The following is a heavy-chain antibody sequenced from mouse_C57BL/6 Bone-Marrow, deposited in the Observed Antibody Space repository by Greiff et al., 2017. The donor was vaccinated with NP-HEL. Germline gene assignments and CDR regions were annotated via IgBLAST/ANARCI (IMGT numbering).Heavy chain of an antibody. D-gene: IGHD1-1*01. CDR3: ARQNYYGSSYVSWFAY. J-gene: IGHJ3*01. CDR1: GFTFSSYG. CDR2: ISSGGSYT. V-gene: IGHV5-6*01. Sequence: EVMLVESGGDLVKPGGSLKLSCAASGFTFSSYGMSWVRQTPDKRLEWVATISSGGSYTYSPDSVKGRFTISRDNAKNTLYLQMSSLKSEDTAMYYCARQNYYGSSYVSWFAYWGQGTLVTVSA.